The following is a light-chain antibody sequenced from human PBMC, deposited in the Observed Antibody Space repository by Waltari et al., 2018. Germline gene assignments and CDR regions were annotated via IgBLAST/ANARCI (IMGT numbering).Light chain of an antibody. V-gene: IGKV3-11*01. J-gene: IGKJ5*01. CDR3: QQRRTWPSIT. CDR1: QRVGGN. CDR2: DAS. Sequence: EIVLTQSPATLFLSPGQRGTLSCRASQRVGGNLAWYQQKPGQAPRLLLYDASNRATGIPARFSGSGSGTDFTLTISSLEPEDFAVYYCQQRRTWPSITFGQGTRLEI.